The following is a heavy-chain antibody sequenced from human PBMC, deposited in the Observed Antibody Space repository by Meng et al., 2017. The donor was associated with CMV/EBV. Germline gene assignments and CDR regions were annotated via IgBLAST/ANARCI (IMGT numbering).Heavy chain of an antibody. CDR1: GFTFSSYS. J-gene: IGHJ3*02. V-gene: IGHV3-21*01. Sequence: GESLKISYAASGFTFSSYSMNWVRQAPGKGLEWVSSISSSSSYIYYADSVKGRFTISRDNAKNSLYLQMNSLRAEDTAVYYCARDIRVGWELRINAFDIWGQGTMVTVSS. CDR3: ARDIRVGWELRINAFDI. D-gene: IGHD1-26*01. CDR2: ISSSSSYI.